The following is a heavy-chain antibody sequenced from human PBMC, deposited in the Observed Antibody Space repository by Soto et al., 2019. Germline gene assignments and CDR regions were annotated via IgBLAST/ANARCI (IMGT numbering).Heavy chain of an antibody. D-gene: IGHD4-17*01. CDR2: IIPILGIA. V-gene: IGHV1-69*08. Sequence: QVQLGQAGAEVKQPGSSVKVSCKASGGTSSSYTISWVRQAPGQGIEWMGRIIPILGIANYAQKFQGRVTITADKSTSTAYMELSSLRSEDTAVYYCARDRRDYGIPNAGVWFDPWGQGTLVTVSS. CDR3: ARDRRDYGIPNAGVWFDP. CDR1: GGTSSSYT. J-gene: IGHJ5*02.